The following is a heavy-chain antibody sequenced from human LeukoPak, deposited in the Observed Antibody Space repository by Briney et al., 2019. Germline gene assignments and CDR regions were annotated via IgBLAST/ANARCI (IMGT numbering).Heavy chain of an antibody. Sequence: GGSLRLSCAVSGFSVSGYWMTWVRQAPGKGLEWVANINQDGSGEYYVDSVKGRFTISRDNAKNSLFLQMNSLRAEDTAIYYCARAGPYQLPPRPVDYWGQGTLVTASS. J-gene: IGHJ4*02. V-gene: IGHV3-7*01. CDR2: INQDGSGE. CDR1: GFSVSGYW. CDR3: ARAGPYQLPPRPVDY. D-gene: IGHD2-2*01.